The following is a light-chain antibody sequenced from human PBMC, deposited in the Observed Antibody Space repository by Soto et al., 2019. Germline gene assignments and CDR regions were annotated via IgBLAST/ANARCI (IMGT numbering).Light chain of an antibody. CDR2: RAS. Sequence: EIVMTHSPSTLSVSTGERASLSCRASHSISSNLAWYQQKLGQAPTLIIDRASARATGISARFSGSGSGTEITLTIRSLQSEDFAIYYCHQYETLPQTFGGGTKVDIK. CDR1: HSISSN. V-gene: IGKV3-15*01. CDR3: HQYETLPQT. J-gene: IGKJ4*01.